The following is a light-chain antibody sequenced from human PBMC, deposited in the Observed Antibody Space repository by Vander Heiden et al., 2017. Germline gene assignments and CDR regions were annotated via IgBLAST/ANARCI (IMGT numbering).Light chain of an antibody. V-gene: IGLV3-27*01. CDR1: VLAKKY. CDR2: KDS. Sequence: SYELTQPSSVSVSPGQTARITCSGDVLAKKYARWFQQKPGQAPVLVIYKDSERPSGIPERFSGSSSVTTVTLTIRGAQVEDEADYDCYSEADNNRAVVFGGGTKFTVI. CDR3: YSEADNNRAVV. J-gene: IGLJ2*01.